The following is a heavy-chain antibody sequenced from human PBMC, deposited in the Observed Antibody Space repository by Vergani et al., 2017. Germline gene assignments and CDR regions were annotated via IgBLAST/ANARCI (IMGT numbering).Heavy chain of an antibody. CDR3: ARDPGDYTLSYYYYGMDV. V-gene: IGHV5-51*01. Sequence: EVQLVQSGAEVKKPGESLKISCKGSGYSFTSYWIGWVRQMPGKGLEWMGIIYPGDSDTRYSPSFQGQVTISADKSISTAYLQWSSLKASDTAMYYCARDPGDYTLSYYYYGMDVWGQGTTVTVSS. CDR2: IYPGDSDT. CDR1: GYSFTSYW. D-gene: IGHD4-17*01. J-gene: IGHJ6*02.